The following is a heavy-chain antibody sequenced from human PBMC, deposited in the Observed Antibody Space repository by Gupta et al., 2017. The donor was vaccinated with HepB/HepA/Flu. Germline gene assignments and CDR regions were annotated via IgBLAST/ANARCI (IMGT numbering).Heavy chain of an antibody. D-gene: IGHD3-3*01. Sequence: QVQLVESGGGVVQPGRSLRLSCAASGFTFSSYGMPWVRQAPGKGLEWVAVIWYDGSNKYYADSVKGRFTISRDNSKNTLYLQMNSLRAEDTAVYYCARDKLRFLEWREVYYYMDVWGKGTTVTVSS. V-gene: IGHV3-33*01. CDR1: GFTFSSYG. CDR3: ARDKLRFLEWREVYYYMDV. CDR2: IWYDGSNK. J-gene: IGHJ6*03.